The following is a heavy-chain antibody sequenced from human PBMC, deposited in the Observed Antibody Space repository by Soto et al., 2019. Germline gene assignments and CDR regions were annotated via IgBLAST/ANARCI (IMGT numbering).Heavy chain of an antibody. J-gene: IGHJ3*02. CDR3: AKGLGIGVTDAFDI. V-gene: IGHV3-9*01. CDR1: GFTFDDYA. Sequence: GGSLRLSCAASGFTFDDYAMHWVRQAPGKGLEWVSGISWNSGSIGYADSVKGRFTISRDNAKNSLYLQMNSLRAEDTALYYCAKGLGIGVTDAFDIWGQGTMVTVSS. CDR2: ISWNSGSI. D-gene: IGHD7-27*01.